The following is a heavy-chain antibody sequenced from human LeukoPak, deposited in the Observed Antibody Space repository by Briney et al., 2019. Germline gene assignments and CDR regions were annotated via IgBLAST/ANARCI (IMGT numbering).Heavy chain of an antibody. CDR1: GGTFDSYA. Sequence: SVKVSCKASGGTFDSYAISWVRQAPGRGLEWMAGIIPIFGTPIYAQRFQGRVTITADKSTSTAYMELRSLRSEDTAVYYCARAHNWEGPKGDWGQGTMVIVSS. D-gene: IGHD1-20*01. V-gene: IGHV1-69*06. J-gene: IGHJ3*01. CDR2: IIPIFGTP. CDR3: ARAHNWEGPKGD.